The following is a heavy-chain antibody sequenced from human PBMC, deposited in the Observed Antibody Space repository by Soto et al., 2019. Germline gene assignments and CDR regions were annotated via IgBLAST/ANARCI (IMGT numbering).Heavy chain of an antibody. Sequence: QLQLQESGPGLVKPSETLSLTCTVSGGSISSSSYYWGWIRQPPGKGLEWIGSIYYSGSTYYNPSLTSRVXXSXDXXKNQFSLKLSSVTAADTAVYYCARVVPAAIGWFDPWGQGTLVTVSS. V-gene: IGHV4-39*01. CDR2: IYYSGST. CDR1: GGSISSSSYY. CDR3: ARVVPAAIGWFDP. D-gene: IGHD2-2*02. J-gene: IGHJ5*02.